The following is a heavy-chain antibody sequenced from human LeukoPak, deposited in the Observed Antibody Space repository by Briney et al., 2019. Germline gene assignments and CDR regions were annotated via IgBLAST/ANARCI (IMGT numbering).Heavy chain of an antibody. D-gene: IGHD2-2*02. CDR3: QRRENLIPGFDY. Sequence: SETLSLTCTDCGGCLSQCNYHWLGLRQPPGKGLEWIGSIYYTGRNFYNPSLKSRVSISADTSKNQFSLSLNSVTAADTDVSSCQRRENLIPGFDYWGLGTLVTVSS. J-gene: IGHJ4*02. CDR1: GGCLSQCNYH. V-gene: IGHV4-39*01. CDR2: IYYTGRN.